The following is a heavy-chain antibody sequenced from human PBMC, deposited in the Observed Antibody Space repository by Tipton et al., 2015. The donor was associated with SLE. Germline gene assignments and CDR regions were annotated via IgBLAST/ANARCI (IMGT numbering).Heavy chain of an antibody. J-gene: IGHJ4*02. CDR3: ARRPLDY. V-gene: IGHV4-39*07. CDR1: GGSISSSSYY. CDR2: IYYSGST. Sequence: LRLSCTVSGGSISSSSYYWGWIRQPPGKGLEWIGSIYYSGSTYYNPSLKSRVTMSVDTSKNQFSLKLSSVTAADTAVYYCARRPLDYWGQGTLVTVSS.